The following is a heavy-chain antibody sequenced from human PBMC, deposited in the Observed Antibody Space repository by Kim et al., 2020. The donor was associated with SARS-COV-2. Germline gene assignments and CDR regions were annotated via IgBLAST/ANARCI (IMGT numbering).Heavy chain of an antibody. CDR3: AKDRAVAGFLGYFDY. CDR2: ISYDGSNK. Sequence: GGSLRLSCAASGFTFSSYGMHWVRQAPGKGLEWVAVISYDGSNKYYADSVKGRFTISRENSKNTLYLQMNSLRAEDTAVYYCAKDRAVAGFLGYFDYWGQGTLVTVSS. V-gene: IGHV3-30*18. D-gene: IGHD6-19*01. J-gene: IGHJ4*02. CDR1: GFTFSSYG.